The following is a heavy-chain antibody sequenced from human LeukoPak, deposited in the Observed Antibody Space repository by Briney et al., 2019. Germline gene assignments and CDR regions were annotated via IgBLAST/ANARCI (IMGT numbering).Heavy chain of an antibody. CDR2: ISAYNGNT. Sequence: ASVTVSCKASGYTFTSYGISWVRQAPGQGLEWMGWISAYNGNTNYAQKLQGRVTMTTDTSTSTAYMELRSLRSDDTAVYYCARDTLVVVVPAAIPPREDYYYYGMDVWGQGTTVTVSS. D-gene: IGHD2-2*01. CDR3: ARDTLVVVVPAAIPPREDYYYYGMDV. J-gene: IGHJ6*02. CDR1: GYTFTSYG. V-gene: IGHV1-18*01.